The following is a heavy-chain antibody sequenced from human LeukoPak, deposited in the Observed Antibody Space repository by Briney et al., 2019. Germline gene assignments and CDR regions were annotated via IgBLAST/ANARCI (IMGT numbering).Heavy chain of an antibody. J-gene: IGHJ4*02. CDR3: AKDSSSWSPHYFDY. V-gene: IGHV3-30*02. CDR1: GFTFSSYG. CDR2: IRYDGSNK. D-gene: IGHD6-13*01. Sequence: TGGSLRLSCAASGFTFSSYGMHWVRQAPGKGLEWVAFIRYDGSNKYYADSVKGRFTISRDNSKNTLYLQMISLRAEDTAVYYCAKDSSSWSPHYFDYWGQGTLVSVSS.